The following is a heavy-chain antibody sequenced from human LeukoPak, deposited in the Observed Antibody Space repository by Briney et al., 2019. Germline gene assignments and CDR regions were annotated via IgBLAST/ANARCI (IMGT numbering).Heavy chain of an antibody. J-gene: IGHJ4*02. Sequence: SETLSLTCAVYGGSFSGYYWSWIRQPPGKGLEWIGEINHSGSTNYSPSLKSRVTISVDTSKNQFSLKLSSVTAADTAVYYCARGRILTGYLGLDYWGQGTLVTVSS. CDR3: ARGRILTGYLGLDY. CDR2: INHSGST. CDR1: GGSFSGYY. V-gene: IGHV4-34*01. D-gene: IGHD3-9*01.